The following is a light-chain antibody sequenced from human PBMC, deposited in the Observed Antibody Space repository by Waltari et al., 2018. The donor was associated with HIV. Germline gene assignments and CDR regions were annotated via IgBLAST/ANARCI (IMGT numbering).Light chain of an antibody. J-gene: IGKJ1*01. V-gene: IGKV1-16*01. Sequence: DIQMTQSQSTLAASVGDRVTITCRASQDIKSYLAWFQQRPGKAPKSLIYGASSLPSGVPSRFSGSGSGTQFTLTINSLQPEDFATYYCQQYKSYPWTFGQGTKVEIK. CDR3: QQYKSYPWT. CDR1: QDIKSY. CDR2: GAS.